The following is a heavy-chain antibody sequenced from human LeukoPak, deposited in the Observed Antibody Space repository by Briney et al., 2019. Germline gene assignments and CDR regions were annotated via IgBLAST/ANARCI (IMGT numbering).Heavy chain of an antibody. J-gene: IGHJ4*02. D-gene: IGHD6-6*01. CDR1: GFTFSSYW. CDR3: ASQTSIAARPTGFDY. CDR2: IKQDGSEK. Sequence: GGSLRLSCAASGFTFSSYWMSWVRQAPGKGLEWVANIKQDGSEKYYVDSVKGRFTISRDNAKNSLYLQMNSLRAEDTAVYYCASQTSIAARPTGFDYWGQGTLVTVSS. V-gene: IGHV3-7*01.